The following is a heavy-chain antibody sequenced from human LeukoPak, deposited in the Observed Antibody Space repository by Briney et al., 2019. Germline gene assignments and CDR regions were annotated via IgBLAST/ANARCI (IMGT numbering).Heavy chain of an antibody. CDR1: GGSISSGGYY. Sequence: PSQTLSLTCTVSGGSISSGGYYWRWLRQPPGKGLEWIGYIYHSGSTYYNPSLKSRVTISVDRSKNQFSLKLSSVTAADTAVYYCARARYDSSGFRGWGQGTLVTVSS. J-gene: IGHJ4*02. CDR2: IYHSGST. V-gene: IGHV4-30-2*01. D-gene: IGHD3-22*01. CDR3: ARARYDSSGFRG.